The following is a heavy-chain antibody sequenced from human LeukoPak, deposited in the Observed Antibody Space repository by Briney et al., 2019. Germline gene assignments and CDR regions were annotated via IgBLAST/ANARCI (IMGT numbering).Heavy chain of an antibody. D-gene: IGHD3-10*01. CDR1: GCLFRSYA. CDR2: ITDDEDT. CDR3: HTVDYCSPVKYYGS. Sequence: GGSLKLSWVPSGCLFRSYAMNCVRQTPGKGLESVSVITDDEDTYYADSVKGRFTISRDNSQNTVFLQMNSLRVEDTAVYYCHTVDYCSPVKYYGSWGQGTLVTVSS. J-gene: IGHJ5*02. V-gene: IGHV3-23*01.